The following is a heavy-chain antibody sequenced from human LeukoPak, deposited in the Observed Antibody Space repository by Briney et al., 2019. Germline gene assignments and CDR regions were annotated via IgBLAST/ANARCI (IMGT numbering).Heavy chain of an antibody. Sequence: GGSLRLSCTVSGFTVSSNSWSWVRQAPGKGLEWVSSISTSSSYIYYADPVKGRFTISRENAKNSLYLQMNSLRAGDTAVYYCARAAYSSTWYSRYFDLWGRGTLVTVSS. J-gene: IGHJ2*01. CDR3: ARAAYSSTWYSRYFDL. V-gene: IGHV3-21*01. D-gene: IGHD6-13*01. CDR1: GFTVSSNS. CDR2: ISTSSSYI.